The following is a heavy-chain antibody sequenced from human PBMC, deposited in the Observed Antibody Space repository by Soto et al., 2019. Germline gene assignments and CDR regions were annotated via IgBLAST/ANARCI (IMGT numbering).Heavy chain of an antibody. J-gene: IGHJ6*02. V-gene: IGHV1-18*04. D-gene: IGHD2-2*01. CDR2: ISAYNGNT. CDR3: ARVPAVVVPAAYYDYGMDV. CDR1: GYTFTSYG. Sequence: ASVKVSCKASGYTFTSYGISWVRQAPGQGLEWMGWISAYNGNTNYAQKLQGRVTMTTDTSTSTAYMELRSLRSDDTAVYYCARVPAVVVPAAYYDYGMDVWGQGTTVTVSS.